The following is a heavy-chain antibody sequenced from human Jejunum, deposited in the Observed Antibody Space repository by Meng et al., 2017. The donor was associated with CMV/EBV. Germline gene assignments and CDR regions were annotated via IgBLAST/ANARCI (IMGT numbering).Heavy chain of an antibody. Sequence: VSCKASGYTFGAYYMHWVRQAPGQGLEWMGWINPNTGGTKYAEKFQGRVTMTRDTSINTAYMELTGLRSDDTAVYYCARDTLHDYWGQGTLVTVSS. V-gene: IGHV1-2*02. D-gene: IGHD2-15*01. J-gene: IGHJ4*02. CDR3: ARDTLHDY. CDR2: INPNTGGT. CDR1: GYTFGAYY.